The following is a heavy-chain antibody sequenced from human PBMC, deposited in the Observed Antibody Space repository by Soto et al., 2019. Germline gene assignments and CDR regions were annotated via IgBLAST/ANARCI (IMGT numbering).Heavy chain of an antibody. J-gene: IGHJ4*02. V-gene: IGHV1-3*01. D-gene: IGHD3-9*01. CDR2: INAGNGNT. Sequence: ASVKVSCKASRYTFTIYAMHWVRQAPGQRLEWMGWINAGNGNTKYSQKFQGRVTITRDTSISTAYMELSSLRSEDTAVYYCARGDILTDRRDYWGQGTLVTVSS. CDR1: RYTFTIYA. CDR3: ARGDILTDRRDY.